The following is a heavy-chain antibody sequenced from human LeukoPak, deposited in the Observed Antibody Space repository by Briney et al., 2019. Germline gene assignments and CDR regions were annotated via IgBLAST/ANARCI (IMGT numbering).Heavy chain of an antibody. D-gene: IGHD5-18*01. CDR1: GFTFSSYS. V-gene: IGHV3-48*01. Sequence: SGGSLRLSCAASGFTFSSYSMNWVRQAPGQGLEWVSYISSSSSVIYYPDSVKGRFTISRDNARNSPYLQMNSLTAEDTALYYCARDRRGDSYGPLDSWGQGTLVTVSS. J-gene: IGHJ4*02. CDR3: ARDRRGDSYGPLDS. CDR2: ISSSSSVI.